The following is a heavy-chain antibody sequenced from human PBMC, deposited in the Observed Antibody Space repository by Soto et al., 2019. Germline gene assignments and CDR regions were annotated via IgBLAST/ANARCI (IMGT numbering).Heavy chain of an antibody. J-gene: IGHJ4*02. CDR1: GGSISSGGYS. Sequence: SGTLSLTCTVSGGSISSGGYSWSWIRQHPGKGLEWIGYIYCSGSTYYNPSLKSRVTISVGTSKNQFSLKLSSVTAADTAVYYCARHPTLELAAFDYCGQGTLVTVSS. D-gene: IGHD1-7*01. CDR3: ARHPTLELAAFDY. CDR2: IYCSGST. V-gene: IGHV4-31*03.